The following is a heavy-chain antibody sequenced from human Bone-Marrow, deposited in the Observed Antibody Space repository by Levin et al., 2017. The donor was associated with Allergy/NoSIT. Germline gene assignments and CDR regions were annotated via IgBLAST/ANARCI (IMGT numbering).Heavy chain of an antibody. D-gene: IGHD3-3*01. J-gene: IGHJ4*02. V-gene: IGHV1-8*01. CDR2: MNPNSGNT. CDR1: GYTFTSYD. CDR3: ARGQGGFWSGYRYYFDY. Sequence: ASVKVSCKASGYTFTSYDINWVRQATGQGLEWMGWMNPNSGNTGYAQKFQGRVTMTRNTSISTAYMELSSLRSEDTAVYYCARGQGGFWSGYRYYFDYWGQGTLVTVSS.